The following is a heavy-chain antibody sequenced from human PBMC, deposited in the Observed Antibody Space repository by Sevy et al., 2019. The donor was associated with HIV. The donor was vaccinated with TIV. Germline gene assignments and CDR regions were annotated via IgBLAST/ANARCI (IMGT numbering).Heavy chain of an antibody. V-gene: IGHV1-69*01. D-gene: IGHD1-26*01. CDR3: AREGGNLVYDYGMDV. CDR1: GGTFSSYA. J-gene: IGHJ6*02. CDR2: IIPIFGTA. Sequence: KISCKASGGTFSSYAISWVRQAPGQGLEWMGGIIPIFGTANYAQKFQGRVTITADESTSTAYMELSSLRSEDTAVYYCAREGGNLVYDYGMDVWGQGTTVTVS.